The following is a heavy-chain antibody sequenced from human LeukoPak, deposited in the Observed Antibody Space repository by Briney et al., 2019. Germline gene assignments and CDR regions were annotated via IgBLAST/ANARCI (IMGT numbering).Heavy chain of an antibody. V-gene: IGHV1-24*01. CDR1: GYTLTELS. J-gene: IGHJ4*02. Sequence: ASVKVSCKVSGYTLTELSMHWVRQAPGKGLEWMGGFDPEDGETIYAQKFQGRVTMTEDTSTDTAYMELSSLRFEDTAVYYCATFNPVAGHFDYWGQGTLVTVSS. D-gene: IGHD6-19*01. CDR2: FDPEDGET. CDR3: ATFNPVAGHFDY.